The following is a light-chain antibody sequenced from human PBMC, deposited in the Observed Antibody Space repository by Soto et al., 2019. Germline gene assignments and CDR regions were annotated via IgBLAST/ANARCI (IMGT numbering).Light chain of an antibody. V-gene: IGLV2-14*01. Sequence: QSVLTQPASVSGSPGQSIAISCTGTSSDIGSYNYVSWYQQHPGKAPKLMIHEVSNRPSGVSDRFSGSKSGNTASLTISGLQADDEADYYRSSHTTFCTRVFGPGTKVTVL. J-gene: IGLJ1*01. CDR1: SSDIGSYNY. CDR2: EVS. CDR3: SSHTTFCTRV.